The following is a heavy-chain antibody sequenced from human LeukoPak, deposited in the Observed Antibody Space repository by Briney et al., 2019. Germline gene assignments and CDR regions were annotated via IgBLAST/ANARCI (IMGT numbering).Heavy chain of an antibody. CDR2: IYTSGST. CDR1: GGSISSGSYY. V-gene: IGHV4-61*02. Sequence: PSETLSLTCTVSGGSISSGSYYWSWIRQPAGKGLEWIGRIYTSGSTNYNPSLKSRVTISVDTSENQFSLKLSSVTAADTAVYYCARESKYYDFWSGYSREFDYWGQGTLVTVSS. J-gene: IGHJ4*02. D-gene: IGHD3-3*01. CDR3: ARESKYYDFWSGYSREFDY.